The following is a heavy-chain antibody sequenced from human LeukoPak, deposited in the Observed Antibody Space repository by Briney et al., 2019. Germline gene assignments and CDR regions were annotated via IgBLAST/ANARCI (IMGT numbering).Heavy chain of an antibody. Sequence: PSETLSLTCTVSGGSISSGSYYWSWIRQPAGKGLEWIGRIYTSGSTNYNPSLKSRVTISVDTSKNQFSLKLSSVTAADTAVYYCARGRPDTATPGDWGQGTLVTVSS. CDR2: IYTSGST. CDR3: ARGRPDTATPGD. D-gene: IGHD5-18*01. J-gene: IGHJ4*02. V-gene: IGHV4-61*02. CDR1: GGSISSGSYY.